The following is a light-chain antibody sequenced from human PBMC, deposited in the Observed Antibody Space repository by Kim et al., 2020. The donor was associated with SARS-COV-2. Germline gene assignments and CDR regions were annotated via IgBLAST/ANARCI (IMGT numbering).Light chain of an antibody. CDR1: SSDFGGYDY. CDR2: DVS. CDR3: SSYTSSSRV. V-gene: IGLV2-14*04. Sequence: PGQSITIPCTGTSSDFGGYDYVSWYQQHPGKAPKLMIYDVSKRPSGVSNRFSDSKSGNTASLTISGLQAEDEADYYCSSYTSSSRVFGGGTQLTVL. J-gene: IGLJ3*02.